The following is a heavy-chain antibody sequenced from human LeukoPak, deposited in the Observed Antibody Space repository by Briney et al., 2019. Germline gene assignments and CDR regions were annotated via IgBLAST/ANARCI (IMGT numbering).Heavy chain of an antibody. Sequence: SETLSPTCAVYGGSFSGYYWSWIRQPPGKGLEWIGEINHSGSTNYNPSLKSRVTISIDTSKSQFSLKLSAVTAADTAVYYCARGAYSSAWYSYYYYYMDVWAKGTTVTVSS. CDR1: GGSFSGYY. CDR3: ARGAYSSAWYSYYYYYMDV. V-gene: IGHV4-34*01. J-gene: IGHJ6*03. D-gene: IGHD6-19*01. CDR2: INHSGST.